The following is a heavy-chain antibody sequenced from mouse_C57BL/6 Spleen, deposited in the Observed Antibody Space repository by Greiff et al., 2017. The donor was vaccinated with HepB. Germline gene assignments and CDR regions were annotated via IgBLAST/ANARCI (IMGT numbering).Heavy chain of an antibody. V-gene: IGHV3-6*01. CDR2: ISYDGSN. CDR1: GYSITSGYY. CDR3: AREYYGSSYWYFDV. D-gene: IGHD1-1*01. J-gene: IGHJ1*03. Sequence: ESGPGLVKPSQSLSLTCSVTGYSITSGYYWNWIRQFPGNKLEWMGYISYDGSNNYNPSLKNRISITRDTSKNQFFLKLNSLTTEDTATYYGAREYYGSSYWYFDVWGTGTTVTVSS.